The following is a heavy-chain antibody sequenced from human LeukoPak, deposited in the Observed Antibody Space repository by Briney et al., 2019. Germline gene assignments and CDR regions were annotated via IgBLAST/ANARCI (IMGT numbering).Heavy chain of an antibody. CDR1: GASISGSGYY. Sequence: SETLSLTCTVSGASISGSGYYWGWIRQPPGKGLEWIGNIYDSGSTYYNPSLKSRVTISVDTSKNQFSLKLSSVTAADTAVYYCAREEYYDFWSWFDPWGQGTLVTVSS. CDR2: IYDSGST. V-gene: IGHV4-39*07. CDR3: AREEYYDFWSWFDP. D-gene: IGHD3-3*01. J-gene: IGHJ5*02.